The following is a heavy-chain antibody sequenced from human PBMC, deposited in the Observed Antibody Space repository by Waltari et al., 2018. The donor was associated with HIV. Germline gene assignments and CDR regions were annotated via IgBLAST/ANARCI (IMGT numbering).Heavy chain of an antibody. J-gene: IGHJ2*01. D-gene: IGHD4-17*01. CDR3: AMTPTTVVTEGWYFDL. CDR1: GNNFTSYG. CDR2: ISAFNGDT. Sequence: QVHLVQSGAEVKKPGASVKVSCKASGNNFTSYGIPWVRQAPGQGLEWMGWISAFNGDTNYAPKLQGRVTMTTDTATTTAYMDLRSLTSDDTAVYYCAMTPTTVVTEGWYFDLWGRGTLVSVSS. V-gene: IGHV1-18*01.